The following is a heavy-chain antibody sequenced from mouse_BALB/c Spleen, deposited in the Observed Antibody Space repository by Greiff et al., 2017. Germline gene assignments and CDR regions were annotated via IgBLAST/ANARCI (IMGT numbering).Heavy chain of an antibody. Sequence: EVMLVESGPGLVKPSQSLSLTCTVTGYSITSDYAWNWIRQFPGNKLEWMGYISYSGSTSYNPSLKSRISITRDTSKNQFFLQLNSVTTEDTATYYCALYGNYLYFDYWGQGTTLTVSS. J-gene: IGHJ2*01. CDR1: GYSITSDYA. V-gene: IGHV3-2*02. CDR3: ALYGNYLYFDY. CDR2: ISYSGST. D-gene: IGHD2-10*02.